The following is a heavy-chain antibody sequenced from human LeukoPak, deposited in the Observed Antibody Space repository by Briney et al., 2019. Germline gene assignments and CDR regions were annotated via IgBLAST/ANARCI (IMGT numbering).Heavy chain of an antibody. Sequence: PGGSLRLSCAASGFTFSRYGMHWVRQAPGKGLEWVAFIRYDGSKKYYAGSVKGRFTISRDNSKNTLDLQMNSLRAEDTAVYYCAKDANQYYLDSSGYGDYWGQGILVTVSS. CDR2: IRYDGSKK. V-gene: IGHV3-30*02. J-gene: IGHJ4*02. D-gene: IGHD3-22*01. CDR3: AKDANQYYLDSSGYGDY. CDR1: GFTFSRYG.